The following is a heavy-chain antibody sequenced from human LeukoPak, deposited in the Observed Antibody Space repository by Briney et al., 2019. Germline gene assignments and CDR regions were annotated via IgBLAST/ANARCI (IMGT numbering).Heavy chain of an antibody. Sequence: ASVKVSCKASGYTFTAYYMHWVRQAPGEGLEWMGWINLNSGGTKYAQKFQGRVTMTRDTSISTAYMGLYRLRSDDTAVYYCARFHTSSWFFDSWGQGILVTVSS. CDR1: GYTFTAYY. CDR3: ARFHTSSWFFDS. CDR2: INLNSGGT. V-gene: IGHV1-2*02. J-gene: IGHJ4*02. D-gene: IGHD6-13*01.